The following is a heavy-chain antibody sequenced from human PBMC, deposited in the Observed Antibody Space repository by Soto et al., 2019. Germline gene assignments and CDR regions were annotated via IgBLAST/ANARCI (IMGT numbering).Heavy chain of an antibody. CDR2: INYSGST. V-gene: IGHV4-39*01. J-gene: IGHJ5*02. CDR3: ASFHYYDSSGYYYGDWFDP. Sequence: SETLSLTCTVSGGSISSSSYYWGWIRQPPGKGLEWIGSINYSGSTYYTPSLKSRVTISVDTSKNQFSLKLSSVTAADTAVYYCASFHYYDSSGYYYGDWFDPWGQGTLVTVSS. CDR1: GGSISSSSYY. D-gene: IGHD3-22*01.